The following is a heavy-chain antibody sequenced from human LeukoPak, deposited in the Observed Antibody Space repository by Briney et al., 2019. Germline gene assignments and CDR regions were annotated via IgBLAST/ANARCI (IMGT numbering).Heavy chain of an antibody. J-gene: IGHJ4*02. CDR1: GFTFSNYG. CDR3: TTGRPGEFDY. V-gene: IGHV3-64*01. CDR2: ITNNGGST. Sequence: GGSLRPSCAASGFTFSNYGFHWVRQAPGKGLEYVSAITNNGGSTYYAISVKGRFTISRDNSKNTVYLQMGSLRADDMAVYYCTTGRPGEFDYWGQGTLVTVSS.